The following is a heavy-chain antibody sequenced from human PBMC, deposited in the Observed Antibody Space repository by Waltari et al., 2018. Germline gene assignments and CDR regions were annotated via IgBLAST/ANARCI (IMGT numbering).Heavy chain of an antibody. CDR1: GGSINSYY. CDR3: ARLTGYSQESFFDH. CDR2: IHYSGST. Sequence: QVQLQESGPGLVKPSETLSLTCAVSGGSINSYYWSWIRQPPGKGLECIGHIHYSGSTTYRSSLRSRLSISLDTSKNQFSLKLRSVSAADTAIYYCARLTGYSQESFFDHWGQGALITVSS. D-gene: IGHD3-9*01. V-gene: IGHV4-59*01. J-gene: IGHJ4*02.